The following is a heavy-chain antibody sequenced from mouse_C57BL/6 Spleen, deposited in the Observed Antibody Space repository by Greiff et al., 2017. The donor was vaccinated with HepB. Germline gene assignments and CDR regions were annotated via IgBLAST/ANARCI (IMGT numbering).Heavy chain of an antibody. D-gene: IGHD1-1*01. CDR3: AREGYYGSSFPFAY. Sequence: VQLKESGGGLVKPGGSLKLSCAASGFTFSSYAMSWVRQTPEKRLEWVATISDGGSYTYYPDNVKGRFTISRDNAKNNLYLQMSHLKSEDTAMYYCAREGYYGSSFPFAYWGQGTLVTVSA. J-gene: IGHJ3*01. V-gene: IGHV5-4*01. CDR2: ISDGGSYT. CDR1: GFTFSSYA.